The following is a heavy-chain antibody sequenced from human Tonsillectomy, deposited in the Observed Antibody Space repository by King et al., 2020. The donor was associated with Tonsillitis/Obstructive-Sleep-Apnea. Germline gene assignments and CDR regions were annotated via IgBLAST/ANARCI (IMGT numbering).Heavy chain of an antibody. Sequence: VQLVESGGGVVQPGRSLRLSCAASGFTFSSYAMHWVRQAPGKGLEWVAVISYDGSNKYYADSVKGRFTISRDNSKNTLYLQMNSLRAEDTAVYYCARPGAIVVVPAAPSYWGQGTLVTVSS. D-gene: IGHD2-2*01. J-gene: IGHJ4*02. CDR1: GFTFSSYA. CDR2: ISYDGSNK. V-gene: IGHV3-30*04. CDR3: ARPGAIVVVPAAPSY.